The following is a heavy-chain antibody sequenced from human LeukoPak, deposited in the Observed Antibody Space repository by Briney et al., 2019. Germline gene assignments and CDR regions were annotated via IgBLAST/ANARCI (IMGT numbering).Heavy chain of an antibody. J-gene: IGHJ6*02. CDR3: ASASGYDFYYYGMDV. Sequence: SETLSLTCTVSGGSISSYYWSWIRQPPGKGLEWIGYIYYSGSTNYNPSLKSRVTISVDTSKNQFSLKLSSVTAADTAVYYCASASGYDFYYYGMDVWGQGPRSPSP. CDR1: GGSISSYY. D-gene: IGHD5-12*01. CDR2: IYYSGST. V-gene: IGHV4-59*01.